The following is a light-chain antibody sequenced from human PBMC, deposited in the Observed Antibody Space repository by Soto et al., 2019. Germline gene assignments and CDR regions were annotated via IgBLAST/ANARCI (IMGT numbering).Light chain of an antibody. J-gene: IGKJ1*01. V-gene: IGKV1-5*03. Sequence: DIQMTQSPSTLSASVGDRVTITCRASQSISSWLAWYQQKPGKAPKLLIYKASSLESGVPSRFSGSGSGTEVTLAISSLQPDDFATYYCQQDNGYWTFGQGTQVEIK. CDR3: QQDNGYWT. CDR2: KAS. CDR1: QSISSW.